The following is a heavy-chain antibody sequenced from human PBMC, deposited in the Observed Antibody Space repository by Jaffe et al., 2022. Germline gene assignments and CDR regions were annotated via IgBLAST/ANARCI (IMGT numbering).Heavy chain of an antibody. D-gene: IGHD3-10*01. V-gene: IGHV3-73*02. CDR2: IRSKANSYAT. CDR3: TRLGDGYNDGEDAFDI. CDR1: GFTFSGSA. Sequence: EVQLVESGGGLVQPGGSLKLSCAASGFTFSGSAMHWVRQASGKGLEWVGRIRSKANSYATAYAASVKGRFTISRDDSKNTAYLQMNSLKTEDTAVYYCTRLGDGYNDGEDAFDIWGQGTMVTVSS. J-gene: IGHJ3*02.